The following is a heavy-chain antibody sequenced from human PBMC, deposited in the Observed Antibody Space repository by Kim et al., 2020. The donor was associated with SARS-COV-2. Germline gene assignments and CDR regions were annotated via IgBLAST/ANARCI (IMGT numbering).Heavy chain of an antibody. CDR2: INHSGST. D-gene: IGHD3-3*01. CDR3: GRGLRMSRPLLITIFCSQTWCDP. V-gene: IGHV4-34*01. Sequence: SETLSLTCAVYGWSFSGYYWSWIRQPPGKGLEWIGEINHSGSTNYNPSLKRRVTITVETSKNQFSLKLISVTAADTAVYYCGRGLRMSRPLLITIFCSQTWCDPWGQRTLVTVSS. CDR1: GWSFSGYY. J-gene: IGHJ5*02.